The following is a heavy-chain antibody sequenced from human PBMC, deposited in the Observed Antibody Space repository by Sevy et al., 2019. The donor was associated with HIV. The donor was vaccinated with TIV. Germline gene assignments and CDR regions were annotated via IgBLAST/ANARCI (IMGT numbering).Heavy chain of an antibody. D-gene: IGHD3-3*01. Sequence: GGSLRLSCAASGFTFSTYAMSWVRQAPGKGLEWVSGISGSGGKTYYADSAKGRLTISRDNSKNTLYLQMNSLRAEDTAVYYCAKGPLGEWLLSAVDIWGQGTMVTVSS. CDR1: GFTFSTYA. V-gene: IGHV3-23*01. J-gene: IGHJ3*02. CDR2: ISGSGGKT. CDR3: AKGPLGEWLLSAVDI.